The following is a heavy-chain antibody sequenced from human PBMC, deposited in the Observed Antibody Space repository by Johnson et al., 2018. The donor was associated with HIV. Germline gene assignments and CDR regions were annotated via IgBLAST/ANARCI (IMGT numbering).Heavy chain of an antibody. CDR3: ARDRRNRQWQRLDAFDI. CDR1: GFTFDDYG. J-gene: IGHJ3*02. D-gene: IGHD6-19*01. V-gene: IGHV3-20*04. Sequence: VQLLESGGGVVRPGGSLRLSCAASGFTFDDYGMSWVRQAPGKGLEWVSGINWNGGSTGYADSVKGRFTISRDNAKNSLHLQMNSLRAEDTAFYYCARDRRNRQWQRLDAFDIWGQGTMVIVSS. CDR2: INWNGGST.